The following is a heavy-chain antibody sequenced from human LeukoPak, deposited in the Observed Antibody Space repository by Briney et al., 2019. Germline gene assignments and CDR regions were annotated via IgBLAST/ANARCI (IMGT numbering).Heavy chain of an antibody. D-gene: IGHD1-26*01. V-gene: IGHV4-59*08. CDR2: IYYSGST. CDR1: GGSISSYY. Sequence: SETLSLTCTVSGGSISSYYWSWIRQPPGKGLEWIGYIYYSGSTNYNPSLKSRVTISVGTSKNQFSLKLSSVTAADTAVYYCGRHQLGRNWFDPWSQGTLVTVSS. CDR3: GRHQLGRNWFDP. J-gene: IGHJ5*02.